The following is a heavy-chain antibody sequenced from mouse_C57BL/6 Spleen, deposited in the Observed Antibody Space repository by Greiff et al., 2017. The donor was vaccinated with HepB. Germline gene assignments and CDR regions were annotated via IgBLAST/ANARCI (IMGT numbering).Heavy chain of an antibody. D-gene: IGHD1-1*01. CDR1: GYTFTDYY. Sequence: EVQLQQSGPELVKPGASVKISCKASGYTFTDYYMNWVKQSHGKSLEWIGDINPNNGGTSYNQKFKGKAKLTVDKSSSTAYMELRSLTSEDSAVYYWARSGTTVVATGAMDYWGQGTSVTVSS. CDR3: ARSGTTVVATGAMDY. CDR2: INPNNGGT. V-gene: IGHV1-26*01. J-gene: IGHJ4*01.